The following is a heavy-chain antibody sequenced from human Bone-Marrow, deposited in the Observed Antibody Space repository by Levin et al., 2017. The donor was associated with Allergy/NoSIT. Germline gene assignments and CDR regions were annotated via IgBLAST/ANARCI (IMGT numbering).Heavy chain of an antibody. CDR2: IYSSGST. V-gene: IGHV4-4*07. CDR3: AGGRREDFDY. CDR1: NGSLINYY. Sequence: SETLSLTCSVFNGSLINYYWNWIRQPAGKGLEWIGRIYSSGSTNHDPAFTGRLTMSVDTSKNQFSLKLTSMTAADTAIYYCAGGRREDFDYWGQGSLVTVSS. J-gene: IGHJ4*02. D-gene: IGHD1-14*01.